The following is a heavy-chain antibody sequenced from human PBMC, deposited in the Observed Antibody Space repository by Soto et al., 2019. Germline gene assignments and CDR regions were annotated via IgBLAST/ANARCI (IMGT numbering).Heavy chain of an antibody. CDR1: GGSISSGGYY. CDR2: IYYSGST. J-gene: IGHJ4*01. V-gene: IGHV4-31*03. CDR3: ARVFCGGNCYPNY. Sequence: QVQLQESGPGLVKPSQTLSLTCTVSGGSISSGGYYWSWIRQHPGKGLEWIGYIYYSGSTYYNPSLKIRVTISLATSKNQFSLKLSSVTAADTAVYYCARVFCGGNCYPNYWGHGTLVTVSS. D-gene: IGHD2-21*02.